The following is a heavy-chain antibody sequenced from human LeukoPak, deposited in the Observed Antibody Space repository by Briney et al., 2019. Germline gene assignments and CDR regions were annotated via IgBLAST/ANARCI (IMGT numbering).Heavy chain of an antibody. CDR3: AKANSITIFGVISPVDY. CDR2: ISDSGGST. D-gene: IGHD3-3*01. V-gene: IGHV3-23*01. Sequence: GGSLRLSCAASGFTFSSYAMSWVRQAPGKGLEWVSTISDSGGSTYYADSVKGRFTISRDNSKNTLYLQMNSLRAEDTSVYYCAKANSITIFGVISPVDYWGQGTLVTVSS. J-gene: IGHJ4*02. CDR1: GFTFSSYA.